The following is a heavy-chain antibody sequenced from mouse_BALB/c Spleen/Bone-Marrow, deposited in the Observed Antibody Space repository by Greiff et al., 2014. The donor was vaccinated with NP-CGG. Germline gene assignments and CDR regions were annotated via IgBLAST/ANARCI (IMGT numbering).Heavy chain of an antibody. J-gene: IGHJ4*01. CDR3: ARAGYGNLYAMDY. Sequence: EVKLVESGPGLVKPSQSLSLTCSVTGYSITSGYYWNWIRQFPGNKLEWMGYISYDGSNNYNPSLKNRISITRDTSKNQFFLKLNSVTTEDTATYYCARAGYGNLYAMDYWGQGTSVTVSS. CDR1: GYSITSGYY. V-gene: IGHV3-6*02. D-gene: IGHD2-10*02. CDR2: ISYDGSN.